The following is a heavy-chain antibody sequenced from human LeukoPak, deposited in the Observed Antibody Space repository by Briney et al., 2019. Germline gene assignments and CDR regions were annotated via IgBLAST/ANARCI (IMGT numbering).Heavy chain of an antibody. CDR1: GVTLSTYA. Sequence: GGSLRLSCAASGVTLSTYAMSWARQAPGKGLEWVSIISLDGSTEFYADSVKGRFTISRDTASNTMHLEMNNLRTEDTAVYYCMRDYMGWFDPWGQGTLVTVSS. J-gene: IGHJ5*02. CDR2: ISLDGSTE. CDR3: MRDYMGWFDP. V-gene: IGHV3-30-3*01. D-gene: IGHD3-10*01.